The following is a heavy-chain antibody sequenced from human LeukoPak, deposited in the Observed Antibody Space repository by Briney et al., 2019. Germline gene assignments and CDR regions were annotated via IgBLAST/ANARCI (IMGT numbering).Heavy chain of an antibody. CDR2: ISGSGGST. CDR1: GFTFSSYA. CDR3: AKCVVGPRWFDP. D-gene: IGHD2-15*01. J-gene: IGHJ5*02. Sequence: HPGGSLRLSCAASGFTFSSYAMSWVRQAPGKGLEWVSTISGSGGSTYYADSVKGRFTISRDNSKNTLYLQMNSLRAEDTAVYYCAKCVVGPRWFDPWGQGTLVTVSS. V-gene: IGHV3-23*01.